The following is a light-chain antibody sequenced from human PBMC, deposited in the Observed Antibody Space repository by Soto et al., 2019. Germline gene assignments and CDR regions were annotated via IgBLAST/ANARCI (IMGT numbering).Light chain of an antibody. CDR3: QQSYSTLPMYT. J-gene: IGKJ2*01. Sequence: DIQVTQSPSSLSASVGDRVTITCRASQSISSYLNWYQQKPGKAPKLLIYAASSLQSGVPSRFSGSGSGTDFTLTISSLQPEDFATYYCQQSYSTLPMYTFGQGTKLEIK. CDR1: QSISSY. V-gene: IGKV1-39*01. CDR2: AAS.